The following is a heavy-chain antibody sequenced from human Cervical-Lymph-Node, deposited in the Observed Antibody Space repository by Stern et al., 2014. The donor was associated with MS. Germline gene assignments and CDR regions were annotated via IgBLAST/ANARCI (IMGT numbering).Heavy chain of an antibody. D-gene: IGHD1-14*01. CDR2: IYYSRRT. Sequence: VQLVESGPGLVKPSQTLSLTCTVSGDFITSGDYYWSWIRQPPGKGLQFLGYIYYSRRTYYIPSLKSRLTMSIDMSKSQFSLQLSSVTAADTAMYYCARVIRTRTTAFDYWGPGTLVAVSS. J-gene: IGHJ4*02. CDR1: GDFITSGDYY. V-gene: IGHV4-30-4*01. CDR3: ARVIRTRTTAFDY.